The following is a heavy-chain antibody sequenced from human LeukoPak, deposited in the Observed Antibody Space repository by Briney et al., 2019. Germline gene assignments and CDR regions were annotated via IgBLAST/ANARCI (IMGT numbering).Heavy chain of an antibody. Sequence: GASVKVSCRASGYTFTSYGISWVRQAPGQGLEWMGWISAYNGNTNYAQKLQGRVTMTTDTSTSTAYMELRSLRSDDTAVYYCARGGYSSGAPYNWFDPWGQGTLVTVSS. CDR1: GYTFTSYG. CDR3: ARGGYSSGAPYNWFDP. D-gene: IGHD6-19*01. V-gene: IGHV1-18*01. J-gene: IGHJ5*02. CDR2: ISAYNGNT.